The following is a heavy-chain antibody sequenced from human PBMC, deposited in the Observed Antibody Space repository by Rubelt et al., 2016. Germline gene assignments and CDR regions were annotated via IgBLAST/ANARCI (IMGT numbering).Heavy chain of an antibody. CDR1: GFTFSSYS. CDR2: ISSSSSYI. Sequence: AASGFTFSSYSMNWVRQAPGKGLEWVSSISSSSSYIYYADSVEGRFTISRGNAKNSLYLQMNSLRAEDTAVYYCARDGQYSGYDSYYYYYYGMDVWGQGTTVTVSS. CDR3: ARDGQYSGYDSYYYYYYGMDV. V-gene: IGHV3-21*01. D-gene: IGHD5-12*01. J-gene: IGHJ6*02.